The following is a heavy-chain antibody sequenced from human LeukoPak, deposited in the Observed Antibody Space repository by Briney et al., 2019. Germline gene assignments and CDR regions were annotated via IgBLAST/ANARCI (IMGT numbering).Heavy chain of an antibody. V-gene: IGHV7-4-1*02. CDR3: ARDVVFCGGDCPNAFDI. CDR2: INTNTGNP. CDR1: GYTFTSYA. Sequence: ASVKVSCKASGYTFTSYAMNWVRQAPGQGLEWMGWINTNTGNPTYAQGFTGRFVFSLDTSVSTAYLQISSLKAEDTAVYYCARDVVFCGGDCPNAFDIWGQGTMVTVSS. J-gene: IGHJ3*02. D-gene: IGHD2-21*02.